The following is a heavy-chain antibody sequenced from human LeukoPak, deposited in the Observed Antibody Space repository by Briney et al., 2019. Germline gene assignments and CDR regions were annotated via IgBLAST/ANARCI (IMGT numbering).Heavy chain of an antibody. V-gene: IGHV1-24*01. CDR1: GYTLTELS. D-gene: IGHD1-1*01. CDR3: ATVPYTNDCYYYMDV. CDR2: FDPEDGET. J-gene: IGHJ6*03. Sequence: ASVKLSCKVSGYTLTELSMHWVRQAPGKGLEWMGGFDPEDGETIYAQKLQGRVTMTEDTSTDTAYMELSSLRSEDTAVYYCATVPYTNDCYYYMDVWGKGTTVTISS.